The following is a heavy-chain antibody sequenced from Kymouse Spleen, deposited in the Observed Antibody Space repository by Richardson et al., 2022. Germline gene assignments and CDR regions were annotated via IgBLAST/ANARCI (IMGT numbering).Heavy chain of an antibody. V-gene: IGHV4-34*01. Sequence: QVQLQQWGAGLLKPSETLSLTCAVYGGSFSGYYWSWIRQPPGKGLEWIGEINHSGSTNYNPSLKSRVTISVDTSKNQFSLKLSSVTAADTAVYYCARGDGAVASYYYYGMDVWGQGTTVTVSS. D-gene: IGHD6-19*01. CDR3: ARGDGAVASYYYYGMDV. CDR1: GGSFSGYY. CDR2: INHSGST. J-gene: IGHJ6*02.